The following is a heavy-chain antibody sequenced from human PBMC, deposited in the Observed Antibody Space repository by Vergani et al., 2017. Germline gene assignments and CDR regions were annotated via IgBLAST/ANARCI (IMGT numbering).Heavy chain of an antibody. V-gene: IGHV3-23*01. CDR2: INTNGDYT. CDR1: GFTFIMHA. Sequence: EVQLLESGGDLVQPGGSLRLSCAASGFTFIMHAMSWVRQAPGKGLEWVSTINTNGDYTRYGDSVKGRFTISRDNSKSTLYLQMNSLRAEDTAFYYCADLYGDDGFSPFWGQGTLVTVSS. J-gene: IGHJ4*02. CDR3: ADLYGDDGFSPF. D-gene: IGHD2-21*01.